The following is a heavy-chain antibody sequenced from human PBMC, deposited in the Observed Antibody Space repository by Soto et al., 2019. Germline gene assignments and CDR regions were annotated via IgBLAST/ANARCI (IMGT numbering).Heavy chain of an antibody. Sequence: SETLSLTCTVSGGSISSYYWSWIRQPAGKGLEWIGRIYTSGSTNYNPSLKSRVTMSVDTSKNQFSLKLSSVTAADTAVYYCASSGTYYDFWSGYYSGAYYYYGMDVWGQGTTVTVSS. CDR3: ASSGTYYDFWSGYYSGAYYYYGMDV. CDR1: GGSISSYY. CDR2: IYTSGST. V-gene: IGHV4-4*07. J-gene: IGHJ6*02. D-gene: IGHD3-3*01.